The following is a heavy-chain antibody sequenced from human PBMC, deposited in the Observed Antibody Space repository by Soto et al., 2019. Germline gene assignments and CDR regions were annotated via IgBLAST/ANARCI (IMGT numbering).Heavy chain of an antibody. CDR2: IYWDDDK. V-gene: IGHV2-5*02. CDR3: AHRIRRTVFGLVTTTAIYFEF. J-gene: IGHJ4*02. CDR1: GFSLTTSGVG. Sequence: QITLNESGPTVVKPAETLTLTCTFSGFSLTTSGVGVGWIRQSPGKAPEWLALIYWDDDKRYSASLKRWLTITQDTSKNHVVLTMASVDPADTATYYCAHRIRRTVFGLVTTTAIYFEFWGQGTPVVVSS. D-gene: IGHD3-3*01.